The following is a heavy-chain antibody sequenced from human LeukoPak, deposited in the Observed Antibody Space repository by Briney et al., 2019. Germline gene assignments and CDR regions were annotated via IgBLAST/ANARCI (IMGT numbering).Heavy chain of an antibody. Sequence: GRSLRLSCAASGFTFSSYAMHWVRQAPGKGLEWVAVISYDGSNKYYADSVKGRFAISRDNSKNTLYLQMNSLRAEDTAVYYCARDDAMGGTIDYWGQGTLVTVSS. CDR1: GFTFSSYA. V-gene: IGHV3-30*09. CDR3: ARDDAMGGTIDY. CDR2: ISYDGSNK. J-gene: IGHJ4*02. D-gene: IGHD1-26*01.